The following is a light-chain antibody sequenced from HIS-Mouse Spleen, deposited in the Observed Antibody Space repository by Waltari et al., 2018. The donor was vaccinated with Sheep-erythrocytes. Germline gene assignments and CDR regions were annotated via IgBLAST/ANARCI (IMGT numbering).Light chain of an antibody. J-gene: IGLJ3*02. CDR1: SSDVGGYNY. V-gene: IGLV2-14*01. CDR3: SSYTSSSTWV. CDR2: EVS. Sequence: HSALTQPASVSGSPGQSITISCTGTSSDVGGYNYVSWYLQHPDKAPKLMLYEVSNRPSGVSNRFSGSKSGNTASLTISGLQAEDEADYYCSSYTSSSTWVFGGGTKLTVL.